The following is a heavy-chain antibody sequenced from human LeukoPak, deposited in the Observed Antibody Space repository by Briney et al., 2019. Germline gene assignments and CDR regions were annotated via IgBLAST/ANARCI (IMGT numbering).Heavy chain of an antibody. CDR3: AKARGLIVVVPAAEDY. CDR2: IRYDGSNK. Sequence: PGGSLRLSCAASGFTFSSYGMHWVRQAPAKGLEWVAFIRYDGSNKYYADSVKGRFTISRDNSKNTLYLQMNSLRAEDTAVYYCAKARGLIVVVPAAEDYWGQGTLVTVSS. CDR1: GFTFSSYG. V-gene: IGHV3-30*02. D-gene: IGHD2-2*01. J-gene: IGHJ4*02.